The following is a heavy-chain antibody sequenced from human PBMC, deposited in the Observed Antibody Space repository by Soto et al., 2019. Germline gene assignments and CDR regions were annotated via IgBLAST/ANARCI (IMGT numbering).Heavy chain of an antibody. CDR1: GYTFTSYG. Sequence: QVQLVQSGAEVKNPGASVRVSCKASGYTFTSYGITWVRQAPGQGLEWMGWISTVNGNTNYARNLQGRVTLTTDTSTTTACMELRSLRSDDMAVYYCTRVVTGYYYMDVWGKGTTVTVSS. CDR3: TRVVTGYYYMDV. J-gene: IGHJ6*03. V-gene: IGHV1-18*03. D-gene: IGHD2-21*02. CDR2: ISTVNGNT.